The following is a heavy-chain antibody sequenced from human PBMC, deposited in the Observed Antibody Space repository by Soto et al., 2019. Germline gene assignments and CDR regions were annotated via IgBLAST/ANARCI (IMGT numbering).Heavy chain of an antibody. Sequence: GFLRVSCADSGFTFSNAWMSWFRQPPGKGLEWVGRMKGEADGGTTDYAAPVKGRITISRDHSKDTLYLHMNSLKTEDTAVYYCTTGLSNGYYNFDYWGQGTPVTVS. J-gene: IGHJ4*02. CDR2: MKGEADGGTT. D-gene: IGHD3-22*01. CDR3: TTGLSNGYYNFDY. V-gene: IGHV3-15*01. CDR1: GFTFSNAW.